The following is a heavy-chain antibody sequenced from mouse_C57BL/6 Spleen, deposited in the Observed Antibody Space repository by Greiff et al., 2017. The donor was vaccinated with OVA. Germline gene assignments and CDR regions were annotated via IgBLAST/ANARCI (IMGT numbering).Heavy chain of an antibody. D-gene: IGHD2-5*01. J-gene: IGHJ1*03. V-gene: IGHV3-8*01. CDR3: ARYEGSNYGYFDV. CDR1: GYSITSDY. Sequence: DVKLQESGPGLAKPSQTLSLTCSVTGYSITSDYWNWIRKFPGNKLEYMGYISYSGSTYYNPSLKSRISITRDTSKNQYYLQLNSVTTEDTATYYCARYEGSNYGYFDVWGTGTTVTVSS. CDR2: ISYSGST.